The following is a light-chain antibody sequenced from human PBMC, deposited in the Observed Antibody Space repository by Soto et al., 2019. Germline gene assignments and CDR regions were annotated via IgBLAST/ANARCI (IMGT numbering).Light chain of an antibody. CDR3: SSYTSSSTRV. CDR2: EVS. J-gene: IGLJ3*02. CDR1: SSDVGGYNY. Sequence: QSALTQPASVSGSPGQSITISCTGTSSDVGGYNYVSWYQQHPGKAPKLMIYEVSHRPSGVSNRFSGSKSGNTASLTISGPEADDEADYYCSSYTSSSTRVFGGGTKLTVL. V-gene: IGLV2-14*01.